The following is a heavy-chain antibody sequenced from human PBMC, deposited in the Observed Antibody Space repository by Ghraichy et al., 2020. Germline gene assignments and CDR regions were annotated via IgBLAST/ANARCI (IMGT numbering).Heavy chain of an antibody. V-gene: IGHV3-7*01. CDR3: ARDLGGGCYFSD. CDR2: IKKDGSEK. Sequence: GGSLRLSCAASGFIFSGYWMNWVRQAPGKGPEWVAYIKKDGSEKYYVDSVKGRFTISRDNAKNSLYLQMNSLRAEDTAVYYCARDLGGGCYFSDWGQGALVTVSS. D-gene: IGHD6-19*01. CDR1: GFIFSGYW. J-gene: IGHJ4*02.